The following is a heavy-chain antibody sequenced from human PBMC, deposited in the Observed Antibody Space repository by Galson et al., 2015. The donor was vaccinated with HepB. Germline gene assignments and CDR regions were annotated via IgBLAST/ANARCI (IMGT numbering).Heavy chain of an antibody. CDR1: GFTFSSYW. Sequence: SLRLAGAASGFTFSSYWMSWVRQAPGKGLEWVANIKQDGSEKYYVDSVRGRFTISRDNAKNSLYLQMNSLRAEDTAVYYCARKYCSSTSCYPLHYYYYYGMDVWGQGTTVTVSS. CDR3: ARKYCSSTSCYPLHYYYYYGMDV. V-gene: IGHV3-7*03. CDR2: IKQDGSEK. D-gene: IGHD2-2*01. J-gene: IGHJ6*02.